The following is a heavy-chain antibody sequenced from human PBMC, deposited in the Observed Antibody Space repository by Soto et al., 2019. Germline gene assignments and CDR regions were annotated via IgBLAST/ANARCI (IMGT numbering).Heavy chain of an antibody. J-gene: IGHJ2*01. CDR1: GGTFSSYA. V-gene: IGHV1-69*12. D-gene: IGHD3-3*01. CDR3: ARDGGVQHQRGIVGYFDL. Sequence: QVQLVQSGAEVKKPGSSVKVSCKASGGTFSSYAISWVRQAPGQGLEWMGGIIPIFGTANYAQKFQGRVTITADESTSTAYMELSRLGSEDTAVYYCARDGGVQHQRGIVGYFDLWGRGTLVTVSS. CDR2: IIPIFGTA.